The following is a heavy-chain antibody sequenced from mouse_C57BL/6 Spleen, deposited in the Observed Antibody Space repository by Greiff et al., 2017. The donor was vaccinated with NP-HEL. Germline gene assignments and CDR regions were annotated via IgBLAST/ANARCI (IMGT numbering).Heavy chain of an antibody. J-gene: IGHJ1*03. Sequence: EVQLQQSGPELVKPGASVKIPCKASGYTFTDYNMDWVKQSHGKSLEWIGDINPNNGGTIYNQKFKGKATLTVDKSSSTAYMELRSLTSEDTAVYYCARRSPTGRYWYFDVWGTGTTVTVSS. CDR1: GYTFTDYN. CDR3: ARRSPTGRYWYFDV. D-gene: IGHD2-10*01. V-gene: IGHV1-18*01. CDR2: INPNNGGT.